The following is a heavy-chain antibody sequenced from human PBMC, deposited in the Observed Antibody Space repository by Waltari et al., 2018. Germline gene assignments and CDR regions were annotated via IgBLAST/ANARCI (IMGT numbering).Heavy chain of an antibody. Sequence: QVQLVQSGAEVKKPGSSVKVSCKASGGTFSSYAISWVRPAPGPRLEWMGGIIPIFGTENYAQKFQGRVTITADESTSTAYMELSSLRAEDTAVYYCARGFVGPGVGGMDVWGQGTTVTVSS. J-gene: IGHJ6*02. CDR1: GGTFSSYA. D-gene: IGHD3-3*01. CDR2: IIPIFGTE. CDR3: ARGFVGPGVGGMDV. V-gene: IGHV1-69*12.